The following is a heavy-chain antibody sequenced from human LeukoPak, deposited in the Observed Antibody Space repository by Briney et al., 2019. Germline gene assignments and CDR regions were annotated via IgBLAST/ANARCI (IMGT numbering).Heavy chain of an antibody. CDR2: IKQDGSEK. Sequence: EGSLRLSCAASGFTVSSYWMSWVRQAPGNGLEWVANIKQDGSEKYYVDSVKGRFTISRDNAKNSLYLQMNSLRAEDTAVYYCARRGGSGSLDYWGQGTLVTVSS. V-gene: IGHV3-7*01. CDR3: ARRGGSGSLDY. J-gene: IGHJ4*02. CDR1: GFTVSSYW. D-gene: IGHD3-10*01.